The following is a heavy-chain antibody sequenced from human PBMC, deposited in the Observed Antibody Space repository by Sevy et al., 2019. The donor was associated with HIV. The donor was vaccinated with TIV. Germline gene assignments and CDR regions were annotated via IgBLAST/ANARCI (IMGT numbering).Heavy chain of an antibody. CDR2: IRSKAYGGTT. V-gene: IGHV3-49*03. Sequence: GGSLRLSCTASGFRFGDYAMSWFRQAPGKGLEWIGFIRSKAYGGTTDYAASVKGRFTISRDDFKRIAYLQMNNLKTEDTAMYYCSRSGLLWFEAPSPFDSWGQGTLVTVSS. CDR1: GFRFGDYA. CDR3: SRSGLLWFEAPSPFDS. D-gene: IGHD3-10*01. J-gene: IGHJ4*02.